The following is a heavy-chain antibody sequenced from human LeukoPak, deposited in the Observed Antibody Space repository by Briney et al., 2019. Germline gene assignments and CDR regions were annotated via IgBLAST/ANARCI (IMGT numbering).Heavy chain of an antibody. J-gene: IGHJ1*01. V-gene: IGHV3-30*18. CDR2: ISYDGSNK. CDR3: AKDLLYYGPGTYYNAAEYFQF. D-gene: IGHD3-10*01. Sequence: ERSLRLSCAASGLTFSSYAMHWVRQAPGKGLEWVAVISYDGSNKDYADSVKGRFTISRDNSRDTLSLQMNSLRPEDTAVYYCAKDLLYYGPGTYYNAAEYFQFWGQGTQVTVSS. CDR1: GLTFSSYA.